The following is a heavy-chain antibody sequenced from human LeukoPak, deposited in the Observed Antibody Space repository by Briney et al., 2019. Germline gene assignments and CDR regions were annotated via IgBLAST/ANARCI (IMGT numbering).Heavy chain of an antibody. CDR3: ARLRVAAAGDVMFDY. CDR1: GYSFTSYW. V-gene: IGHV5-51*01. D-gene: IGHD6-13*01. Sequence: GESLKISCKGSGYSFTSYWIGWVRQMPGKGLEWMGIIYPGDSDTRYSPSFQGQVTISADKSISTAYLQWSSLKASDTAMYCCARLRVAAAGDVMFDYWGQGTLVTVSS. CDR2: IYPGDSDT. J-gene: IGHJ4*02.